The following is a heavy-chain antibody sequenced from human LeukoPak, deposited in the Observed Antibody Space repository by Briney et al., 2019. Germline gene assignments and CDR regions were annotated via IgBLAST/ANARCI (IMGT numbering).Heavy chain of an antibody. Sequence: GSLRLSCAASGFTVSGNYMAWVRQAPGKGLEWVSVLYSSGTTRYADSVKGRFTISRDNAKNTLYLQMNSLRAEDTAVYYCARPMGYWYFDLWGRGTLVTVSS. V-gene: IGHV3-66*01. CDR2: LYSSGTT. D-gene: IGHD3-10*01. CDR3: ARPMGYWYFDL. J-gene: IGHJ2*01. CDR1: GFTVSGNY.